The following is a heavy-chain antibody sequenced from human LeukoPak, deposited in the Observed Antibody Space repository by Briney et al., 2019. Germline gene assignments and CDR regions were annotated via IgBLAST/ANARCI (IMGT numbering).Heavy chain of an antibody. CDR1: GGTFSSYA. D-gene: IGHD2-21*02. J-gene: IGHJ3*02. Sequence: ASVKVSCKASGGTFSSYAISWVRQAPGQGLEWMGGIIPIFGTANYAQKFQGRVTITADESTSTAYMELSSLRSEDTAVYYCASPRLAYRGGDCYPYAFDIWGQGTMVTVSS. CDR3: ASPRLAYRGGDCYPYAFDI. CDR2: IIPIFGTA. V-gene: IGHV1-69*13.